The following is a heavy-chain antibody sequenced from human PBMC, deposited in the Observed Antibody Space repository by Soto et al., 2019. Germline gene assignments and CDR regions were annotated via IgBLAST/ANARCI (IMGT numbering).Heavy chain of an antibody. CDR2: ISGSGGST. CDR1: GFTFSSYA. CDR3: ASAKAVVIAALGI. D-gene: IGHD2-21*01. J-gene: IGHJ3*02. V-gene: IGHV3-23*01. Sequence: GGSLRLSCAASGFTFSSYAMSWVRQAPGKGLEWVSAISGSGGSTYYADSVKGRFTISRDNSKSTLYLQLDSLTGADTAVYYCASAKAVVIAALGIWGQGTMVTVSS.